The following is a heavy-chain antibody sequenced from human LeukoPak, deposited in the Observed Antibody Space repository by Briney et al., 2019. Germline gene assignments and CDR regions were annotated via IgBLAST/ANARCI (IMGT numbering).Heavy chain of an antibody. J-gene: IGHJ4*02. Sequence: SQTLSLTCTVSGFSISSGTHYWSWLRQPPGKGLEWIGYIYHSGSTYYNPSLKRRAIISLDRSMTQFSLKLTSVTVAAPAVYYCARHRDVVGAPDSWGLGTLVTVSS. CDR1: GFSISSGTHY. D-gene: IGHD2-15*01. V-gene: IGHV4-30-2*01. CDR2: IYHSGST. CDR3: ARHRDVVGAPDS.